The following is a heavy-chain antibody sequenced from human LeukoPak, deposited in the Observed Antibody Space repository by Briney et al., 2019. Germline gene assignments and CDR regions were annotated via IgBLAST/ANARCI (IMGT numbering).Heavy chain of an antibody. J-gene: IGHJ4*02. Sequence: SETLSLTCTVSGGSISSYYWSWIRQPPGKGLEWIGYIYYSGSTSYNPSLKSRVTISVDTSKNQFSLKLSSVTAADTAVYYCARVGRAVDGFSIGYWGQGTLVTVSS. D-gene: IGHD6-19*01. CDR2: IYYSGST. V-gene: IGHV4-59*01. CDR1: GGSISSYY. CDR3: ARVGRAVDGFSIGY.